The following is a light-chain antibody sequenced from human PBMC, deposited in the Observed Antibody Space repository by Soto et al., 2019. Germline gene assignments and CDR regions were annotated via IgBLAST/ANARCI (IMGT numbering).Light chain of an antibody. CDR3: QQYGTSPFT. V-gene: IGKV3-20*01. J-gene: IGKJ3*01. CDR1: QSVSSSY. Sequence: EIVLTQSPGTLPLSPGERATLSCRASQSVSSSYLAWYQQKAGQAPRLLIYGASSRATGNPDRFSGSGSGTDFTLTISRLEPEDFAVYYCQQYGTSPFTFGPGTKVDIK. CDR2: GAS.